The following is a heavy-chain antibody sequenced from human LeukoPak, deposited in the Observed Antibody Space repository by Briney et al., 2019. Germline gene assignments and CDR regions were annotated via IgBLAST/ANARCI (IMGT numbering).Heavy chain of an antibody. Sequence: GGSLRLSCAASGFTFSNAWMSWVRQAPGKGLEWVGRIKSKTDGGTTDYAAPVKGRFTISRDDSKNTLYLQMNSLKTEDTAVYYCTTDIAPAIYGDYEDYWGQGTLVTVSS. V-gene: IGHV3-15*01. CDR2: IKSKTDGGTT. CDR3: TTDIAPAIYGDYEDY. D-gene: IGHD4-17*01. J-gene: IGHJ4*02. CDR1: GFTFSNAW.